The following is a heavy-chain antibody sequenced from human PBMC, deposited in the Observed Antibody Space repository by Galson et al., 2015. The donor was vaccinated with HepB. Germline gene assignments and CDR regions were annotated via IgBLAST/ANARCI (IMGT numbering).Heavy chain of an antibody. D-gene: IGHD3-22*01. CDR2: ISSNGGST. CDR3: ATWRNYYDSSGYYFDY. Sequence: SLRLSCAASGFTFSSYAMHWVRQAPGKGLEYVSAISSNGGSTYYADSVKGRFTISRDNAKNSLYLQMNSLRAEDTAVYYCATWRNYYDSSGYYFDYWGQGTLVTVSS. V-gene: IGHV3-64*04. CDR1: GFTFSSYA. J-gene: IGHJ4*02.